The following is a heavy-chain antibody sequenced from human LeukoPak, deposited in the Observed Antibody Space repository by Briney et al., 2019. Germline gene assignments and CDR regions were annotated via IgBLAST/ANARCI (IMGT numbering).Heavy chain of an antibody. V-gene: IGHV3-23*01. D-gene: IGHD6-13*01. CDR2: ISGSGGST. CDR1: GFTFSSYA. Sequence: PGGSLRLSCAASGFTFSSYAMSWVRQAPGKGLEWVSAISGSGGSTYYADSVKGRFTISRDNSKNTLYLQMNSLRAEDTAVCYCAKDSGRYSSSWFDYWGQGTLVTVSS. J-gene: IGHJ4*02. CDR3: AKDSGRYSSSWFDY.